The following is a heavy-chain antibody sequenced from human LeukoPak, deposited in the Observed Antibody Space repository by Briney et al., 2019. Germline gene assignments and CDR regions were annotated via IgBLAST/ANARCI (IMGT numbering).Heavy chain of an antibody. D-gene: IGHD4-4*01. CDR1: GFTVSSNY. CDR3: ARDHPGTVTNL. CDR2: IYSGGST. V-gene: IGHV3-66*01. J-gene: IGHJ4*02. Sequence: LGGSLRLSCAASGFTVSSNYMSWVRQAPGKGLEWVSVIYSGGSTYYADSVKGRFTISRDSSKNTLYLQMNSLRAEDTAVYYCARDHPGTVTNLWGQGTLVTVSS.